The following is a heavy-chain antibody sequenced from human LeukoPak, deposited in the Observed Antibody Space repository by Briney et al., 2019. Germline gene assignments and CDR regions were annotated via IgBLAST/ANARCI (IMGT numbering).Heavy chain of an antibody. J-gene: IGHJ6*03. CDR2: IYYSGST. CDR1: GGSISSGSYY. V-gene: IGHV4-61*01. CDR3: ARDHEGASWYPPYYYYYYMDV. Sequence: KPSETLSLTCTVSGGSISSGSYYWSWIRQPPGKGLEWIGYIYYSGSTNYNPSLKSRVTISVDTSKNQFSLKLSSVTAADTAVYYCARDHEGASWYPPYYYYYYMDVWGKGTTVTVSS. D-gene: IGHD6-13*01.